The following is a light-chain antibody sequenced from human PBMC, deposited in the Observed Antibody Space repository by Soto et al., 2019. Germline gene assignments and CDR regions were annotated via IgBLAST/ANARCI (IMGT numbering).Light chain of an antibody. J-gene: IGKJ1*01. V-gene: IGKV1-9*01. CDR2: AAS. CDR3: QQSHSIPWT. Sequence: DIQLTQSPSFLSASVGDRVTITCRASQGISTYLAWYQQKPGKAPKLLIYAASTLQSGVPSTFSGSGSGTDFTLTISSLQPEDFATYYCQQSHSIPWTFGQGTKVDI. CDR1: QGISTY.